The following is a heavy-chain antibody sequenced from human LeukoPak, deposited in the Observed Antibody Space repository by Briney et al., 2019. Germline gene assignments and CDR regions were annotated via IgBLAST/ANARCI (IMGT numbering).Heavy chain of an antibody. J-gene: IGHJ4*02. V-gene: IGHV5-51*01. CDR1: GYSFTSYW. D-gene: IGHD5-12*01. Sequence: GESLKISCKGSGYSFTSYWIGWVRQMPGKGLEWMGIIYPGDSDTRYSPSFQGQVSISADKSISTAYLQWSSLKASDTAMYYCARRIAIRGTDNGYDDGAEYWGQGTLVTVSS. CDR2: IYPGDSDT. CDR3: ARRIAIRGTDNGYDDGAEY.